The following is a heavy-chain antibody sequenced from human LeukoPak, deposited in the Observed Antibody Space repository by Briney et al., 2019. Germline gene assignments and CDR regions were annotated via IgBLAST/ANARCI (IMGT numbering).Heavy chain of an antibody. V-gene: IGHV4-34*01. Sequence: PSETLSLTCAVYGGSFSGYYWSWIRQPPGKGLEWIGEINHSGSTNYNPSLKSRVTISVDTSKNQFSLKLSSVTAADTAVYYCARRYYYGSGSYYRLNYFDYWGQGTLVTVSS. CDR2: INHSGST. D-gene: IGHD3-10*01. CDR3: ARRYYYGSGSYYRLNYFDY. J-gene: IGHJ4*02. CDR1: GGSFSGYY.